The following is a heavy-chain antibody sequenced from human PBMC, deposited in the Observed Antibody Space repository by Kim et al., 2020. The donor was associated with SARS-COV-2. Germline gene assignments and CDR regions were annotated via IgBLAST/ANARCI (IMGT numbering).Heavy chain of an antibody. V-gene: IGHV3-30-3*01. J-gene: IGHJ4*02. CDR3: ARSWNYRSFFDY. CDR2: ISYDGSNK. Sequence: GGSLRLSCAASGFTFSSYAMHWVRQAPGKGLESVAVISYDGSNKYYADSVKGRFTISRDNSKNTLYLQMNSLRAEDTAVYYCARSWNYRSFFDYWGQGTL. CDR1: GFTFSSYA. D-gene: IGHD1-7*01.